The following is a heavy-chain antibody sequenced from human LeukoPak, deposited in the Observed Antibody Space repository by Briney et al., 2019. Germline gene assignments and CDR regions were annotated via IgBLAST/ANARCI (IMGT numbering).Heavy chain of an antibody. D-gene: IGHD6-13*01. CDR3: ARNLYSPTPYYYGMDV. J-gene: IGHJ6*02. CDR1: GFTFSSYS. CDR2: ISSSSCYI. Sequence: PGGSLRLSCAASGFTFSSYSMNWVRQAPGKGLEWVSSISSSSCYIYYADSVKGRFTISRDNAKNSLYLQMNSLRAEDTAVYYCARNLYSPTPYYYGMDVWGQGTTVTVSS. V-gene: IGHV3-21*01.